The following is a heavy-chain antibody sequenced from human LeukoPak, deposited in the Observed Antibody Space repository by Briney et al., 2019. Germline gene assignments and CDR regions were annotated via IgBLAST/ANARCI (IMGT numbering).Heavy chain of an antibody. V-gene: IGHV3-72*01. CDR1: GFSFSDHD. CDR3: ARLVGANN. D-gene: IGHD1-26*01. CDR2: IRKKANSYTT. J-gene: IGHJ4*02. Sequence: GGSLRLSCAASGFSFSDHDMDWVRQAPGKGLEWVGRIRKKANSYTTEYAASVKGRFTISRDDSQNSLYLQMNSLTAEDTAVYYCARLVGANNWGQGTLVIVSS.